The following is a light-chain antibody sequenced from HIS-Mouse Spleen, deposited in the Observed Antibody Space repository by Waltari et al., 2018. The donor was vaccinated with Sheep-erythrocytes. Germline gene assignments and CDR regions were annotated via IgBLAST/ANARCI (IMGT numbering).Light chain of an antibody. CDR3: YSTDSRGNHWV. CDR2: EDS. V-gene: IGLV3-10*01. CDR1: ALPKKY. Sequence: SYELTQPPSVSVSPGQTARITCSGDALPKKYAYWYQQKSGQAPVLVIYEDSERPSGIPERFSGSTSGTMATLTISGAQVEDEADYYCYSTDSRGNHWVFGGGNKLTVL. J-gene: IGLJ3*02.